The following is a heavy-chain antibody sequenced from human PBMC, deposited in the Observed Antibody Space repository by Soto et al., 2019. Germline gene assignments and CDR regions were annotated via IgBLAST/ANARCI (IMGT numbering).Heavy chain of an antibody. CDR2: INQDGRDT. V-gene: IGHV3-7*01. J-gene: IGHJ4*02. D-gene: IGHD3-16*02. CDR1: GLALRSFL. CDR3: ATYHDDEWESYRHRY. Sequence: GGSLRLSCAASGLALRSFLMSWVRQAPGGGLEWVANINQDGRDTYYSDSVRDRFTISRDNAANSLFLHMNSLGAEDTAVYYCATYHDDEWESYRHRYWGQGTLVTVSS.